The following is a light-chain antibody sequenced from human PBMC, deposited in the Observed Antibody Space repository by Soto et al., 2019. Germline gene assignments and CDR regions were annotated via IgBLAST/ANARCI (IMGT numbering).Light chain of an antibody. V-gene: IGKV3-15*01. Sequence: EIVMTQSPATLSVSPGERATLSCRASQSVGSTLAWYQQKPGQAPRLLIYGASTRATGVPARFSGSGSGTEFTLTINSLPSEDLAVYYCQQYHDWPPLTFGGGTKVEIK. CDR2: GAS. J-gene: IGKJ4*01. CDR1: QSVGST. CDR3: QQYHDWPPLT.